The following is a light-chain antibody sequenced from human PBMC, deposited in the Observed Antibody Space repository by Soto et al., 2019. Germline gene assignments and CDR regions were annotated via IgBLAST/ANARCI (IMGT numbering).Light chain of an antibody. CDR2: DAS. CDR1: QSVRSN. J-gene: IGKJ5*01. CDR3: QHFGGNTFT. V-gene: IGKV3-15*01. Sequence: EKWMTQYPATLSVSPGERATLSWRASQSVRSNVAWYQQKNGQPPRLLIYDASTRATGIPSRFSGSGYGTEFTITISRMQTGDFAVYYCQHFGGNTFTFGHGTRLEI.